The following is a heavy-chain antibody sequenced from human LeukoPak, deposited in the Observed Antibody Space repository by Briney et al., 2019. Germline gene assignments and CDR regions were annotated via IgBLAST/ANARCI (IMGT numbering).Heavy chain of an antibody. CDR2: IYYSGST. V-gene: IGHV4-4*07. J-gene: IGHJ4*02. CDR1: GGSISSYY. D-gene: IGHD1-26*01. CDR3: AGDDSGSYPSASY. Sequence: SETLSLTCTVSGGSISSYYWSWIRQPAGKGLEWIGSIYYSGSTYYNPSLKSRVTMSVDTSKNQFSLKLSSVTAADTAVYYCAGDDSGSYPSASYWGQGTLVTVSS.